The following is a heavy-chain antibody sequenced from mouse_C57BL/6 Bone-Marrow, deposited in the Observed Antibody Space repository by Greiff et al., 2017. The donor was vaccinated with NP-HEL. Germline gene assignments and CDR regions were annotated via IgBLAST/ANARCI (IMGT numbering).Heavy chain of an antibody. V-gene: IGHV1-81*01. J-gene: IGHJ1*03. D-gene: IGHD1-1*01. CDR1: GYTFTSYG. Sequence: QVQLQQSGAELARPGASVKLSCKASGYTFTSYGISWVKQRPGQGLEWIGEIYPRSGNTYYNEKFKGKATLTADKSSSTAYMELRSLTSEDSAVYFCARPYYYGSSYWYFDVWGTGTTVTVSS. CDR3: ARPYYYGSSYWYFDV. CDR2: IYPRSGNT.